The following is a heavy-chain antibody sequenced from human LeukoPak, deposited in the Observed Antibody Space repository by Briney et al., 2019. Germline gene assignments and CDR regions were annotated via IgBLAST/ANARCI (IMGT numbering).Heavy chain of an antibody. D-gene: IGHD5-24*01. V-gene: IGHV3-21*01. CDR1: GFTFSAYT. CDR2: ITSSSSYI. CDR3: ARRMATIYYYYYYMDV. J-gene: IGHJ6*03. Sequence: PGGSLRLSCAASGFTFSAYTMNWVRQAPGKGLEWVSSITSSSSYIYYADSVKGRFTISRDNGKNSLYLQMNSLRAEDTAVYYCARRMATIYYYYYYMDVWGKGTTVTISS.